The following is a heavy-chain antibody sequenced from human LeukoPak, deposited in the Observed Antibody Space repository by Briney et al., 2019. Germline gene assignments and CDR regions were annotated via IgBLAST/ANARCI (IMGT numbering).Heavy chain of an antibody. CDR3: AREKIGVEMATYGGLNALDI. J-gene: IGHJ3*02. V-gene: IGHV1-46*01. CDR2: INPSGGST. CDR1: GYTFTSYY. D-gene: IGHD5-24*01. Sequence: ASVKVSCKASGYTFTSYYMHWVRQAPGQGLEWMGIINPSGGSTSYAQKFQGRVTMTRDTSTSTVYMELSSLRSEDTAVYYCAREKIGVEMATYGGLNALDIWGQGTMVTVSS.